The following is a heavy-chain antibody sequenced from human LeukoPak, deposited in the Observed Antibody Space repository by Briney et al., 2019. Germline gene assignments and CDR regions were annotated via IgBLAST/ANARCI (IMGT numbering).Heavy chain of an antibody. CDR2: IKQDGSEK. CDR3: ARDRGSSGWYEFDS. Sequence: GGSLRLSCAASGFTSSSYWMSWVRQAPGKGLEWVSNIKQDGSEKYYVDSVKGRFTISRDNAKNSLYLQMNSLRAEDTAVYYCARDRGSSGWYEFDSWGQGTLVTVSS. CDR1: GFTSSSYW. D-gene: IGHD6-19*01. J-gene: IGHJ4*02. V-gene: IGHV3-7*01.